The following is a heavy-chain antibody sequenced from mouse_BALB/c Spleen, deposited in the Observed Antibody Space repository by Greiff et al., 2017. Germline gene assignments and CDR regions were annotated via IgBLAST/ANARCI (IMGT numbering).Heavy chain of an antibody. CDR1: GYSITSGYY. V-gene: IGHV3-6*02. D-gene: IGHD2-2*01. CDR3: AREEYGYDDRFAY. J-gene: IGHJ3*01. Sequence: EVKLLESGPGLVKPSQSLSLTCSVTGYSITSGYYWNWIRQFPGNQLEWMGYISYDGSNNYNPSLKNRISVTRDTSRNQFFLKLNSVTTVDTATYYCAREEYGYDDRFAYWGQGTLVTVSA. CDR2: ISYDGSN.